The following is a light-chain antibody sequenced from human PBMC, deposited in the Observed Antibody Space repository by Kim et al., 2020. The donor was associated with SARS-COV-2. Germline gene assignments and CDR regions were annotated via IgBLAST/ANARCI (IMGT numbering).Light chain of an antibody. Sequence: DIQMTQSPSSLSASVGDRVTITCQASQDIDDYLNWYQQKPGKAPKLLIYDASNLETGVPSRFSGSGSGTDFTFTISSLQPEDIATYYCQQYERLYTFGQGTKLEI. CDR2: DAS. J-gene: IGKJ2*01. CDR3: QQYERLYT. CDR1: QDIDDY. V-gene: IGKV1-33*01.